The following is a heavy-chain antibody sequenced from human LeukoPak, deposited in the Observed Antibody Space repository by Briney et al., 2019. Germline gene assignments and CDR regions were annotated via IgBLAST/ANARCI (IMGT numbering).Heavy chain of an antibody. CDR2: IIHTGVET. J-gene: IGHJ3*02. D-gene: IGHD3-22*01. CDR1: GFTVSNYH. Sequence: GGSLRLSCAASGFTVSNYHINWVRQAPGWGLEWVAAIIHTGVETYYADSVKGRFTLSRDNSKNSLYLQMNSLRAEDTAVYYCARGYYDSSGPWAYDAFDIWGQGTMVTVSS. CDR3: ARGYYDSSGPWAYDAFDI. V-gene: IGHV3-23*01.